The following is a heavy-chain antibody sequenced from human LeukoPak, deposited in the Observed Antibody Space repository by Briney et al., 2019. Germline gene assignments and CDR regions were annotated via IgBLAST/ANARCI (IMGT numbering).Heavy chain of an antibody. CDR3: ARSPAGYMDV. CDR1: GYAFTSYY. D-gene: IGHD2-2*01. Sequence: ASVKVSCKASGYAFTSYYMHWVRQAPGQGLEWMGIINPSGGSTSYAQKFQGRVTVTRDTSTSTVYMELSSLRSEDTAVYYCARSPAGYMDVWGKGTTVTVSS. CDR2: INPSGGST. V-gene: IGHV1-46*01. J-gene: IGHJ6*03.